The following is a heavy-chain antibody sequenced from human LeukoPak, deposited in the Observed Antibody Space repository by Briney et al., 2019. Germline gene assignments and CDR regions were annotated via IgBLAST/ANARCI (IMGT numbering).Heavy chain of an antibody. V-gene: IGHV4-30-4*08. D-gene: IGHD3-10*01. Sequence: SETLSLTCTVSGGSISSGDYYWSWIRQPPGKGLEWIGYIYYSVSTYYNPSLKSRVTISVDTSKSQFSLKLSSVTAADTAVYYCATYYGSGRRDFDYWGQGTLVTVSS. CDR3: ATYYGSGRRDFDY. J-gene: IGHJ4*02. CDR1: GGSISSGDYY. CDR2: IYYSVST.